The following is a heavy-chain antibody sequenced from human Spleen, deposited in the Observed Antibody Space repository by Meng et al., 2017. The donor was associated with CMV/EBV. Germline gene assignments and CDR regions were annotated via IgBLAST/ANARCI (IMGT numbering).Heavy chain of an antibody. J-gene: IGHJ4*02. CDR3: AKARDTPNYFDY. Sequence: SLKISCAASGFTFDDYAMHWVRQAPGKGLEWVSGISWNSGSIGYADSVKGRFTISRDNAKNSLYLQMNSLRAEDTALYYYAKARDTPNYFDYWGQGTLVTVSS. CDR2: ISWNSGSI. D-gene: IGHD2-15*01. V-gene: IGHV3-9*01. CDR1: GFTFDDYA.